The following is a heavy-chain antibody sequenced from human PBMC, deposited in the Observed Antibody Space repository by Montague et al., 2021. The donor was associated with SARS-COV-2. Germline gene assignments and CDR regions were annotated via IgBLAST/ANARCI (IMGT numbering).Heavy chain of an antibody. CDR3: AHRLPAVAAFDY. J-gene: IGHJ4*02. CDR2: IYWDDDK. V-gene: IGHV2-5*02. CDR1: GFSLSTSGVG. Sequence: PALVKPTQTLTLTCTFSGFSLSTSGVGVGWIRQPPGKALEWLALIYWDDDKRYSPSLKSRLTITKVTSKNQVVLTMTNMDPVDTATYYCAHRLPAVAAFDYWGQGTLVTVSS. D-gene: IGHD6-6*01.